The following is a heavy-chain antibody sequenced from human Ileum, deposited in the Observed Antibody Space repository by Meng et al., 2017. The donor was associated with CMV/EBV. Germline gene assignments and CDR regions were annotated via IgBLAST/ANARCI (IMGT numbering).Heavy chain of an antibody. D-gene: IGHD1-26*01. CDR1: GDPISSGSHS. CDR3: ARDLTNKWFYY. CDR2: MYFSGIA. Sequence: HLTASGPGLVKPAETLSLTCTASGDPISSGSHSWAWFRQPPGKRLEWIGSMYFSGIADYNPSLKSRVTISLHATQKQFSLRLTSVTAADSAVYFCARDLTNKWFYYWGQGTLVTVSS. J-gene: IGHJ4*02. V-gene: IGHV4-39*07.